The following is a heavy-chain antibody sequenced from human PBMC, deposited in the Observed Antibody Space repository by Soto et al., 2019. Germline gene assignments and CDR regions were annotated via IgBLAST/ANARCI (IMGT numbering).Heavy chain of an antibody. J-gene: IGHJ4*02. CDR2: INAGNGNT. D-gene: IGHD6-19*01. CDR1: GYTFTSYA. Sequence: GASVKVSCKASGYTFTSYAMHWVRQAPGHRLEWMGWINAGNGNTKYSQKFQGRVTITRDTSASTAYMELSSLRSEDTAVYYCAREYSSGWYSLYFDYWGQGTLVTVSS. V-gene: IGHV1-3*01. CDR3: AREYSSGWYSLYFDY.